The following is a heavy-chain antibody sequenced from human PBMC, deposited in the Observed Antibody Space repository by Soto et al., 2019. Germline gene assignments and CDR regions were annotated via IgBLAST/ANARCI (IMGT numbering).Heavy chain of an antibody. CDR1: GYTFNRYY. J-gene: IGHJ6*02. CDR3: ARGPSYSSSWYGGGYYYYYGMDV. Sequence: GASVKVSCKASGYTFNRYYMHWVRQAPGPGLEWMGWISPHTGGTTYAQKFQGRVTVTRDTSVSTAFMELSRLGSDDTAVYYCARGPSYSSSWYGGGYYYYYGMDVWGQGTTVTVSS. V-gene: IGHV1-2*02. D-gene: IGHD6-13*01. CDR2: ISPHTGGT.